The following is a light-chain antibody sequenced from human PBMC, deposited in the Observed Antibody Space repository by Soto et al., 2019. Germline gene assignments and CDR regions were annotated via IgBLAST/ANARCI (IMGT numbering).Light chain of an antibody. CDR1: QGISSA. V-gene: IGKV1-13*02. CDR2: DAS. CDR3: QQFNSYLIT. J-gene: IGKJ5*01. Sequence: AIPLTQSPSSLSASVGDRVTITCRASQGISSALAWYQQKPGKAPKLLIYDASSLESWDPSRFSGSVSGTDFTLTISSLQPEDFATYYCQQFNSYLITFGQGTRLEIK.